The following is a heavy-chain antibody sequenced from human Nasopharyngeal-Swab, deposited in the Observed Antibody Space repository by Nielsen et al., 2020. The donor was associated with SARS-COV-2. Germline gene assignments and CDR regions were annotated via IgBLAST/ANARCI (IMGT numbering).Heavy chain of an antibody. D-gene: IGHD3-10*01. CDR2: ISSSSSYI. J-gene: IGHJ4*02. V-gene: IGHV3-21*01. CDR3: ARGGGSGSYWDY. CDR1: GFTFSSYS. Sequence: GESLKISCAASGFTFSSYSMNWVRQAPGKGLEWVSSISSSSSYIYYADSVKGRFTISSDNAKNSLYLQMNSLRAEDTAVYYCARGGGSGSYWDYLGQGTLVTVSS.